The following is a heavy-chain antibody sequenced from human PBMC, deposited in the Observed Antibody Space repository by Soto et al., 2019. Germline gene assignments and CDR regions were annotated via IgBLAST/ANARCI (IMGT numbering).Heavy chain of an antibody. V-gene: IGHV5-51*01. CDR3: ARQAYHYDTNSFGY. D-gene: IGHD3-22*01. CDR2: IYPGDSDI. J-gene: IGHJ4*02. Sequence: GKSLKISSKLSGYSFTTYWIVWVRQMPGKGLEWMGVIYPGDSDIRFSPSFQGQVTISADMSLSTAYLQWSSLRVSDTAMYYCARQAYHYDTNSFGYWGQGTLVTVSS. CDR1: GYSFTTYW.